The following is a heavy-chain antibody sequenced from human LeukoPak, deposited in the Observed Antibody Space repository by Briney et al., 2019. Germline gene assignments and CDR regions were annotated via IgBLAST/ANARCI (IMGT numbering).Heavy chain of an antibody. D-gene: IGHD4-11*01. CDR2: IWNDGSNK. CDR1: GFTFSHYG. CDR3: AKDAQRGFDYSNSLEY. Sequence: PGGSLRLSCAASGFTFSHYGTHWVRQAPGGGLEWVAVIWNDGSNKYYADSVKGRFTISRDNSQNTVDLHMNSLRAEDTAVYYCAKDAQRGFDYSNSLEYWGQGTLVTVSS. J-gene: IGHJ4*02. V-gene: IGHV3-33*06.